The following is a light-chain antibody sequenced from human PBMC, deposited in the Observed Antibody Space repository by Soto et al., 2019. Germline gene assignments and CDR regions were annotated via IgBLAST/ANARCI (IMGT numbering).Light chain of an antibody. V-gene: IGLV2-14*01. CDR2: DVS. Sequence: QSALTQPASVSRSPGQSITISCTGTSSDVGGYNHVSWYQQHPGKAPKLMIYDVSNRPSGVSNRFSGSKSGNTASLTISGLQAEDEADYYCSSYTSSSTRFGTGTKVTVL. CDR3: SSYTSSSTR. CDR1: SSDVGGYNH. J-gene: IGLJ1*01.